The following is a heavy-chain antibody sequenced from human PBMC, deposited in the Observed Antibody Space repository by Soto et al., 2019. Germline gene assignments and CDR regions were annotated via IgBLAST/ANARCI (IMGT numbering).Heavy chain of an antibody. CDR3: ARDSVYCSGGSCYEYYFDY. CDR1: GGSISSYY. Sequence: SETLSLTCTVSGGSISSYYWSWIRQPPGKGLEWIGYIYYSGSTNYNPSLKSRVTISVDTSKNQFSLKLSSVTAADTAVYYCARDSVYCSGGSCYEYYFDYWGQGTLVTVSS. D-gene: IGHD2-15*01. CDR2: IYYSGST. J-gene: IGHJ4*02. V-gene: IGHV4-59*01.